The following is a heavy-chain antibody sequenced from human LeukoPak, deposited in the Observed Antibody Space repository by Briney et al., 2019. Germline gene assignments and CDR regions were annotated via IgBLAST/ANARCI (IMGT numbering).Heavy chain of an antibody. CDR3: ARDADTIWRFDP. Sequence: ASVKVSCKASGYTFTGYYMHWVRQAPGQGLEWMGWINPNSGGTNYAQKFQGRVTMTRDTSISTAYMELSRLRSDDTAVYYCARDADTIWRFDPWGRGTLVTVSS. D-gene: IGHD3-3*01. J-gene: IGHJ5*02. V-gene: IGHV1-2*02. CDR1: GYTFTGYY. CDR2: INPNSGGT.